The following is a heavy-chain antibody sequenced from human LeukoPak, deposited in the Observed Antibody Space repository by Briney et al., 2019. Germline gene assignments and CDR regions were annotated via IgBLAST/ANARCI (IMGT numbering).Heavy chain of an antibody. D-gene: IGHD4/OR15-4a*01. CDR3: ARDDYRH. CDR1: GGSISSYY. CDR2: IYYSGST. Sequence: PSETLSLTCTVSGGSISSYYWSWLRQPPGKGLEWIGYIYYSGSTNYNPSLKSRVTISVDTSKNQFSLKLSSVTAADTAVYYCARDDYRHWGQGTLVTVSS. V-gene: IGHV4-59*01. J-gene: IGHJ4*02.